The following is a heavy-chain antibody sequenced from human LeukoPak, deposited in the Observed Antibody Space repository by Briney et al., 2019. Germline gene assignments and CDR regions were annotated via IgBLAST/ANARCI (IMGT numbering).Heavy chain of an antibody. V-gene: IGHV4-61*01. CDR1: GGXVSSGSYY. D-gene: IGHD3-22*01. Sequence: SETLSLTCTVSGGXVSSGSYYWSWIRQPPGKGLEWIGYIYYSGSTNHNPSLKSRVTISVDTSKNQFSLKLSSVTAADTAVYYCARVVTTYYYDSSGDYFDYWGQGTLVTVSS. J-gene: IGHJ4*02. CDR2: IYYSGST. CDR3: ARVVTTYYYDSSGDYFDY.